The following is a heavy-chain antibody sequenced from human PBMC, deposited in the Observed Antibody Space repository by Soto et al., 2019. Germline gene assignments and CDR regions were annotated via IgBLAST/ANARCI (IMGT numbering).Heavy chain of an antibody. D-gene: IGHD3-9*01. CDR1: GYTFTSYA. CDR2: INAGNGNT. J-gene: IGHJ6*02. Sequence: ASVKVSCKASGYTFTSYAMHWVRQAPGQRLEWMGWINAGNGNTKYSQKFQGRVTITRDTSASTAYMELSSLRSEDTAVYYCARDDRDILTGHTYYYGMDVWGQGTTVTVSS. CDR3: ARDDRDILTGHTYYYGMDV. V-gene: IGHV1-3*01.